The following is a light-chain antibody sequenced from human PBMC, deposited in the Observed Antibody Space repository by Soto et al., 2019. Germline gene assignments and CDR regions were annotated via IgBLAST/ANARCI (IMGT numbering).Light chain of an antibody. Sequence: SVLAPSSAALSLSQGERATLSCRASQSVSSYLLWYQQKPGQTPRLLIYDASNRATGIPARFSGSGSETDFTLTISSLEPEDVAVDDFQHRMNWPLSFGNGPGLETK. CDR1: QSVSSY. V-gene: IGKV3-11*01. CDR2: DAS. J-gene: IGKJ5*01. CDR3: QHRMNWPLS.